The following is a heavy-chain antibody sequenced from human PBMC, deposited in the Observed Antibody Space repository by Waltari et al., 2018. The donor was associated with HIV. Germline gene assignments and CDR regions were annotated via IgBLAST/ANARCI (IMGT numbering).Heavy chain of an antibody. V-gene: IGHV3-30*18. J-gene: IGHJ4*02. CDR1: GFPFSSYG. Sequence: QVQLVESGGGVVQPGRSLRLSCAASGFPFSSYGMHWVRQAPGKGWGWVAVISYDGSNKYYADAVKGRFTISRDNSKNTLDLQMNSLRAGDTAVYYCAKDKGGVTYIFDYWGQGTLVTVSS. CDR2: ISYDGSNK. D-gene: IGHD1-1*01. CDR3: AKDKGGVTYIFDY.